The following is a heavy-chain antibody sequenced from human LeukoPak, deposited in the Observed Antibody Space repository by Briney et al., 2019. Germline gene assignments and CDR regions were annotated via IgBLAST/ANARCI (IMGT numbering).Heavy chain of an antibody. CDR3: ARGHPPPTYYYDSSGYYYFDY. Sequence: SQSLSLTCAVYGGSFSGYYWSWIPQPPGKGLDWSGEINHSVSTNYNPSLKTRVTMSVDTCKNQLSLKLSYVPAAHTAVYYCARGHPPPTYYYDSSGYYYFDYWGQGTLVTVSS. CDR1: GGSFSGYY. J-gene: IGHJ4*02. CDR2: INHSVST. D-gene: IGHD3-22*01. V-gene: IGHV4-34*01.